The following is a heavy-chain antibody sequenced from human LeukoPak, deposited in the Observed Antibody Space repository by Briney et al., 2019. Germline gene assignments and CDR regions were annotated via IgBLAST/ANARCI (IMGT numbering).Heavy chain of an antibody. CDR2: INHSGST. CDR1: GGSFSGYY. V-gene: IGHV4-34*01. J-gene: IGHJ3*02. D-gene: IGHD5/OR15-5a*01. CDR3: AIGLEDQCLFWDAFDI. Sequence: SETLSLTCAVYGGSFSGYYWSWIRQPPGKGLEWIGEINHSGSTNYNPSLKSRVTISVDTSKNQFSLKLSSVTAADTAVYYCAIGLEDQCLFWDAFDIFGQGTMVTASS.